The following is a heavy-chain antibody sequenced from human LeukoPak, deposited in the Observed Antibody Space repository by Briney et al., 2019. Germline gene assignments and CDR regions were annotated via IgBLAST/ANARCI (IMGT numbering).Heavy chain of an antibody. D-gene: IGHD1-26*01. CDR3: ARHGSYSGSYYGGHWFDP. CDR1: GGSISSYY. V-gene: IGHV4-59*08. J-gene: IGHJ5*02. Sequence: SETLSLTCTVSGGSISSYYWSWIRQPPGKGLEWIGYIYYSGSTDYNPSLKSRVTISVDTSKNQFSLKLSSVTAADTAVYYCARHGSYSGSYYGGHWFDPWGQGTLVTVSS. CDR2: IYYSGST.